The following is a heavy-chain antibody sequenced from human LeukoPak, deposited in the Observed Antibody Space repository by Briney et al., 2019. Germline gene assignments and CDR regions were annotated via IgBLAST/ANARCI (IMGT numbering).Heavy chain of an antibody. CDR3: AKDYGRYYYDSSGYFPVDY. D-gene: IGHD3-22*01. J-gene: IGHJ4*02. CDR1: GFTFSSYA. CDR2: ISGSGGST. Sequence: GGSLRLSCAASGFTFSSYAMSWVRQAPGKGLEWVSAISGSGGSTYYADSVKGRFTISRDNSKNTLYLQMNSLRAEDTAVYYCAKDYGRYYYDSSGYFPVDYWGQGTLVTVSS. V-gene: IGHV3-23*01.